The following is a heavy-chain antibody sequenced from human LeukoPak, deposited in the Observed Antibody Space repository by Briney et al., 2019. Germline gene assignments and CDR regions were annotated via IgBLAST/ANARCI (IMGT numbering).Heavy chain of an antibody. J-gene: IGHJ4*02. Sequence: PGGSLRLSCAASEFTFSSYWMHWVRQAPGKGLVWVSRISTEGGNTAYADSVKGRFTVSRDNGRNTLYLQMNSLRAEDTAVYYCARVLWNGDYPRFDYWGQGTLVTVSS. CDR2: ISTEGGNT. V-gene: IGHV3-74*01. CDR1: EFTFSSYW. D-gene: IGHD4-17*01. CDR3: ARVLWNGDYPRFDY.